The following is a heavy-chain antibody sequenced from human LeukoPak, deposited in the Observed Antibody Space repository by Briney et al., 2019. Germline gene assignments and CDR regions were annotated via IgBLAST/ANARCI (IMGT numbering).Heavy chain of an antibody. D-gene: IGHD3-22*01. Sequence: GASVKVSCKASGGTFSNYAISWVRQAPGQGLEWMGWINPNSGGTNYAQKFQGRVTMTRDTSISTAYMELSRLRSDDTAVYYCARAYYYDSSGYFFDYWGQGTLVTVSS. CDR2: INPNSGGT. J-gene: IGHJ4*02. CDR1: GGTFSNYA. V-gene: IGHV1-2*02. CDR3: ARAYYYDSSGYFFDY.